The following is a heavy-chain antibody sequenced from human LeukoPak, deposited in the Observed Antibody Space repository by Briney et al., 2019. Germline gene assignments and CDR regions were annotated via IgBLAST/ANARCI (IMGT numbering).Heavy chain of an antibody. CDR3: ARQGAQLSKSFFDP. V-gene: IGHV4-39*01. D-gene: IGHD3-16*02. CDR2: INYRGDT. Sequence: KPPETLSLTCSVSGDSISKNGFFWVWIRQPPGKGLEWMGSINYRGDTYYKPALKSRVTISVDTSKNQFSLKLNSVNAADTAVYYCARQGAQLSKSFFDPWGQGTLVTVSS. CDR1: GDSISKNGFF. J-gene: IGHJ5*02.